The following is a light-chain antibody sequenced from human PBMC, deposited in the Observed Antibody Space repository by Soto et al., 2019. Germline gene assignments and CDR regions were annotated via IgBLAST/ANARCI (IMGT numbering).Light chain of an antibody. CDR3: SSYTSSSPLV. V-gene: IGLV2-14*01. J-gene: IGLJ2*01. Sequence: QSALTQPASVSGSPGQSITISCTGTSSDVGGYNYVSWYQQHPGKAPKLMIYDVSNRPSGVSNRFSGSKSDNTASLTISGLQAADEADYYCSSYTSSSPLVFGGGTQLTVL. CDR2: DVS. CDR1: SSDVGGYNY.